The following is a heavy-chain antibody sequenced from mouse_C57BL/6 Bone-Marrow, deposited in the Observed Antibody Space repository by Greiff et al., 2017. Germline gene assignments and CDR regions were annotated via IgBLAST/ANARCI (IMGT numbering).Heavy chain of an antibody. J-gene: IGHJ2*01. CDR3: ARDYYGNFYFDY. D-gene: IGHD2-1*01. Sequence: QVQLQQPGAELVKPGASVKMSCKASGYPFTRYWITWVKQRPGQGLEWIGEIFPGSGSTNYNEKFKSKATLTVDTSSSTAYMQLSSLTSEDSAVYYCARDYYGNFYFDYWGQGTTLTVSS. CDR2: IFPGSGST. V-gene: IGHV1-55*01. CDR1: GYPFTRYW.